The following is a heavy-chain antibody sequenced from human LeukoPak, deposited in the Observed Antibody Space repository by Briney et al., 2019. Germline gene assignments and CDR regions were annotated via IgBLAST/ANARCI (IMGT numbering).Heavy chain of an antibody. D-gene: IGHD3-22*01. Sequence: GGSLRLSCAASGFTFSSYGMHWVRQAPGKGLEWVAVISYDGSNKYYADSVKGRFTISRDNSKNTLYLQMNSLRAEDTAVYYCARDMVSGYYDSQYYFDYWGQGTLVTVSS. CDR2: ISYDGSNK. CDR3: ARDMVSGYYDSQYYFDY. J-gene: IGHJ4*02. V-gene: IGHV3-30*03. CDR1: GFTFSSYG.